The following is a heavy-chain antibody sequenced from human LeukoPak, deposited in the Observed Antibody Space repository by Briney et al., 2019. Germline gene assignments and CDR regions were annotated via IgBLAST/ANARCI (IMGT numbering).Heavy chain of an antibody. Sequence: SGPSLVKPTQTLTLTCTFSGFSLSTGGVHVAWIRQPPGKDLEWLALIYWDDDKRYSPSLKSRLTITKDSSKNQVVLTMANMDHVDSGTYYCAHGKVEIGPFDYWGPGTVVTGSS. CDR1: GFSLSTGGVH. D-gene: IGHD5-12*01. V-gene: IGHV2-5*02. CDR2: IYWDDDK. J-gene: IGHJ4*02. CDR3: AHGKVEIGPFDY.